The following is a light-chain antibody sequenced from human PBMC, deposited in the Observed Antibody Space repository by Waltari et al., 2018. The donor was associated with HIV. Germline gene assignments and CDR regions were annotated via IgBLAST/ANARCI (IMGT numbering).Light chain of an antibody. CDR1: QSIRTD. CDR3: LQHNTYPWT. V-gene: IGKV1-17*01. J-gene: IGKJ1*01. CDR2: GAS. Sequence: DIQLTQSPSSLSASVGDRVTITCRTSQSIRTDLGWYQQKSGKAPKRLIHGASTLQSGVPSRFSGSGFGTEFTLTISSLQPEDSATYYCLQHNTYPWTFGQGTKVELK.